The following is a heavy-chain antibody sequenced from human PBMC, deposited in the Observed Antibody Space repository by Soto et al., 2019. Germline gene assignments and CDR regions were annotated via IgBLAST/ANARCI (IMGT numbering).Heavy chain of an antibody. V-gene: IGHV4-34*01. D-gene: IGHD2-8*01. CDR3: ARATHDTFDPRVLLDH. J-gene: IGHJ4*02. CDR2: INHSGRT. CDR1: GGSFSGYY. Sequence: QVQLQQWGAGLLKPSETLSLTCAVYGGSFSGYYWSWIRQPPGKGLEWIGEINHSGRTNYNPSLNGRVPISLDTQKNDVPVKLTSVTAGDMAVYCCARATHDTFDPRVLLDHLGQGTLVTLSS.